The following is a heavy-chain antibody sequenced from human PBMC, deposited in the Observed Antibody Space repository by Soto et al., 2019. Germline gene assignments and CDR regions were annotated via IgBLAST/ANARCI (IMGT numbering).Heavy chain of an antibody. CDR1: GGTFSSYA. CDR2: IIPIFGTA. CDR3: ARDWDPYYDFWSGRNWFDP. Sequence: SVKVSCKASGGTFSSYAISWVRQAPGQGLEWMGGIIPIFGTANYAQKFQGRVTITADESTSTAYMELSSLRSEDTAVYYCARDWDPYYDFWSGRNWFDPWGQGTLVTVYS. V-gene: IGHV1-69*13. J-gene: IGHJ5*02. D-gene: IGHD3-3*01.